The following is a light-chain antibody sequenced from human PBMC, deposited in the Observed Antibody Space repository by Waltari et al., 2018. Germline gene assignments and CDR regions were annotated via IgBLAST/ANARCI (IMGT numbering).Light chain of an antibody. CDR2: EAS. Sequence: DIVMTQIPLSLSVTPGQPASISCKSSQSLLHTNGKTHLYWYLQKAGQPPQLLIYEASNRFSAAPDRFSASGSGTDFTLKISRVEAEDVAVYYCMQSIQLPWTFGQGTKVEIK. J-gene: IGKJ1*01. CDR3: MQSIQLPWT. V-gene: IGKV2D-29*01. CDR1: QSLLHTNGKTH.